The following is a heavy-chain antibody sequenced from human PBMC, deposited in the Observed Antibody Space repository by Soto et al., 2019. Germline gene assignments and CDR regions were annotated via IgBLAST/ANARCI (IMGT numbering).Heavy chain of an antibody. V-gene: IGHV1-69*13. J-gene: IGHJ4*02. CDR2: IIPIVGTA. CDR3: AREPPETPPDH. Sequence: EASVKVSCKASGGTFSSYAIRWVGQAPGQGLEWMGGIIPIVGTANYAQKFQGRVTITPDESTSTAYMELSSLRSDDTAVYYCAREPPETPPDHWGQGTLVTVSS. CDR1: GGTFSSYA.